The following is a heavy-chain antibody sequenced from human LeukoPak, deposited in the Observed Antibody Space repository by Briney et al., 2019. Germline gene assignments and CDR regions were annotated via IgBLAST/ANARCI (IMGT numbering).Heavy chain of an antibody. D-gene: IGHD3-3*01. Sequence: GALRLPCTTSGFNFRAYWMSWVRQAPGKGLEWVANIKQDGSEKYYVDSVKGRFTISRDNAKNSLYLQMNSLRAEDTAVYYCASFLRFDPWGQGTLVTVSS. CDR2: IKQDGSEK. CDR1: GFNFRAYW. V-gene: IGHV3-7*01. CDR3: ASFLRFDP. J-gene: IGHJ5*02.